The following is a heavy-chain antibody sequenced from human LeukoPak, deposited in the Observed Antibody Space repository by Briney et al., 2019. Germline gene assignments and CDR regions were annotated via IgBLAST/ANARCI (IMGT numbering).Heavy chain of an antibody. CDR3: ARRGTQRKGWNWLDP. V-gene: IGHV4-59*08. CDR2: IHHNGFI. Sequence: SETLSLNCTVFGDSITYYYWNWIRQSSAKGLEWIGYIHHNGFINYNLSLKSRVTISLDRSRNQFSLKMTSVTAADTAVYYCARRGTQRKGWNWLDPWGQGILVTVSS. J-gene: IGHJ5*02. CDR1: GDSITYYY. D-gene: IGHD3-16*01.